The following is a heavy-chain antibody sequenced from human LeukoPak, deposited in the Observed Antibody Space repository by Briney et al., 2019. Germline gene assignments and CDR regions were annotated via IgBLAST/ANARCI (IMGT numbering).Heavy chain of an antibody. CDR3: ARDRRRAVAALYYFDY. CDR2: INPNSGGT. CDR1: GYTFTGYY. Sequence: GASVKVSCTASGYTFTGYYMHWVRQAPGQGLEWMGWINPNSGGTNYAQKFQGRVTMTRDTSISTAYMELSRLRSDDTAVYYCARDRRRAVAALYYFDYWGQGTLVTVSS. J-gene: IGHJ4*02. D-gene: IGHD6-19*01. V-gene: IGHV1-2*02.